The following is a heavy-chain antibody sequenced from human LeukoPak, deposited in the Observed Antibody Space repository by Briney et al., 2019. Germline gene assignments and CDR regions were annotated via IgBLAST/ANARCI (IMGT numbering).Heavy chain of an antibody. CDR2: INQAGSDR. CDR3: GRGDPDY. CDR1: GFSFSTYW. J-gene: IGHJ4*02. Sequence: PGGSLTLSCEVSGFSFSTYWMNWVRQAPGKGLEWVANINQAGSDRYYVDSVKGQFTISRDNAKNSLYLQMNSLRAEDAGVYYCGRGDPDYWGQGTLVTVSS. V-gene: IGHV3-7*01.